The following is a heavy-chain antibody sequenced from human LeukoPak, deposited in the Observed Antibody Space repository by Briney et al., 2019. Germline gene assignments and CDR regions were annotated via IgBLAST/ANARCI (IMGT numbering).Heavy chain of an antibody. V-gene: IGHV1-69*05. D-gene: IGHD3-10*01. CDR2: IIPIFGTA. Sequence: ASVKVSCKASGGTFSSYAISWVRQAPGQGLEWMGGIIPIFGTANYAQKFQGRVTITTDESTSTAYMELSSLRSGDTAVYYCAIWFGELSRSVAFYYYYMDVWGKGTTVTVSS. CDR3: AIWFGELSRSVAFYYYYMDV. J-gene: IGHJ6*03. CDR1: GGTFSSYA.